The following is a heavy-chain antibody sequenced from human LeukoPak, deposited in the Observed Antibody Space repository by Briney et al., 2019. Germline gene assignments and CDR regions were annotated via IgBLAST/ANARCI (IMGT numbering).Heavy chain of an antibody. CDR1: GFTFSSYA. Sequence: GGSLRLSCAASGFTFSSYAMSWVRQAPGKGLEWVSAISGSGGSTYYAYSVKGRFTISRDNSKNTLYLQMNSLRAEDTAVYYCAKDSSGRQPSTDFDYWGQGTLVTVSS. D-gene: IGHD6-19*01. CDR2: ISGSGGST. CDR3: AKDSSGRQPSTDFDY. J-gene: IGHJ4*02. V-gene: IGHV3-23*01.